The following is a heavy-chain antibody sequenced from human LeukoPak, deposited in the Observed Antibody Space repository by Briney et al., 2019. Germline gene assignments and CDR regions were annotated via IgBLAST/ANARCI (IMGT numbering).Heavy chain of an antibody. CDR3: ATVGIAAANYYFDY. CDR1: GYTLTGYY. V-gene: IGHV1-24*01. CDR2: FDPEDGET. Sequence: VASVKVSCKASGYTLTGYYMHWVRQAPGKGLEWMGGFDPEDGETIYAQKFQGRVTMTEDTSTDTAYMELSSLRSEDTAVYYCATVGIAAANYYFDYWGQGTLVTVSS. J-gene: IGHJ4*02. D-gene: IGHD6-13*01.